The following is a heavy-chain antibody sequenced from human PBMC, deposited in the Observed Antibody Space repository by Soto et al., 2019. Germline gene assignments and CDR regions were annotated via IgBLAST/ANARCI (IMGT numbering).Heavy chain of an antibody. V-gene: IGHV1-69*04. Sequence: ASVKVSCKASGGTFSSYTISWVRQAPGQGLEWMGRIIPILGIANYAQKFQGGVTITADKSTSTAYMELSSLRSEDTAVFYCAKEVAPRGSGFDPWGQGTLVTVPS. CDR1: GGTFSSYT. D-gene: IGHD5-12*01. CDR2: IIPILGIA. CDR3: AKEVAPRGSGFDP. J-gene: IGHJ5*02.